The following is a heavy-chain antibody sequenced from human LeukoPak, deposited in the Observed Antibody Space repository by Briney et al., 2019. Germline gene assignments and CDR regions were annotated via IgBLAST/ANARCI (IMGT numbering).Heavy chain of an antibody. D-gene: IGHD4-17*01. V-gene: IGHV4-59*01. CDR3: ARGIESYGDYGY. CDR2: MYNSGST. CDR1: GGSNSGSY. Sequence: SETLSLXCTVSGGSNSGSYWSWIRRPPGKGLEWIAYMYNSGSTNYNPSLKSRVTISIDTSKNQFSLKLSSLTAADTAIYYCARGIESYGDYGYWGQGILVTVSS. J-gene: IGHJ4*02.